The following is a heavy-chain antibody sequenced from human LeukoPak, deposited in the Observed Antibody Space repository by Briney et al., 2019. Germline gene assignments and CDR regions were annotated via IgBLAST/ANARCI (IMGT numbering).Heavy chain of an antibody. CDR2: ISAYNGNT. CDR1: GYTFTSYG. J-gene: IGHJ5*02. V-gene: IGHV1-18*01. Sequence: ASVNVSCKASGYTFTSYGISWVRQAPGQGLEWMGWISAYNGNTNCAQKLQGRVTMTTDTSTSTACMELRSLRSDDTAVYYCARAGYGDSDSGGRFDPWGQGTLVTVSS. D-gene: IGHD4-17*01. CDR3: ARAGYGDSDSGGRFDP.